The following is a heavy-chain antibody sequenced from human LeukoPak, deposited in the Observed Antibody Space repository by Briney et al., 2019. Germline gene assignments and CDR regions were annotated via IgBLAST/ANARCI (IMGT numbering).Heavy chain of an antibody. Sequence: QPGGSLRLSCAASGFTFNTYWMTWVRQAPGMGREWVANIKEEGSEKNYVDSVKGRFTISRDNAKHSLYLQMNSLRAEDTAVYYCARDRDYYDSSGYQPPDYWGQGTLVTVSS. CDR2: IKEEGSEK. CDR1: GFTFNTYW. V-gene: IGHV3-7*03. J-gene: IGHJ4*02. D-gene: IGHD3-22*01. CDR3: ARDRDYYDSSGYQPPDY.